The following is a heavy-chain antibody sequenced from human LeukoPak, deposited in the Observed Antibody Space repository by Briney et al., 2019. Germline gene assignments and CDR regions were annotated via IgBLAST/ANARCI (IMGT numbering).Heavy chain of an antibody. D-gene: IGHD3-10*01. V-gene: IGHV1-18*01. CDR3: ARWGNCYGSGSYPGDY. Sequence: ASVKVSCKASGYTFTSYGISWVRQAPGQGLEWMGWISAYNGNTNYAQKLQGRVTMTTDTSTSTAYMELRSLRSDDTAVYYCARWGNCYGSGSYPGDYWGQGTLVTVSS. J-gene: IGHJ4*02. CDR2: ISAYNGNT. CDR1: GYTFTSYG.